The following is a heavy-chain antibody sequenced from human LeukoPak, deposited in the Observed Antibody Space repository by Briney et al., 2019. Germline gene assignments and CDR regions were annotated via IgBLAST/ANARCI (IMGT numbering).Heavy chain of an antibody. J-gene: IGHJ4*02. CDR3: ASIHSGYSSGWYYFDY. D-gene: IGHD6-19*01. Sequence: SVKVSCEASGYIFSNYGISWVRQAPGQGLEWMGGIIPIFGTANYAQKFQGRVTITADESTSTAYMELSSLRSEDTAVYYCASIHSGYSSGWYYFDYWGQGTLVTVSS. CDR2: IIPIFGTA. V-gene: IGHV1-69*13. CDR1: GYIFSNYG.